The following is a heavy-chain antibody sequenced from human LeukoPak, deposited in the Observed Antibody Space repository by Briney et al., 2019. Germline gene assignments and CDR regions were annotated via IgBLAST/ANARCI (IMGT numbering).Heavy chain of an antibody. CDR2: IYYSGST. CDR1: GGSISSGGYY. Sequence: SETLSLTCTVSGGSISSGGYYWSWIRQHPGKGLEWIGYIYYSGSTYYNPSLKSRVTISVDTSKNQFSLKLSSVTAADTAVYYCARGGLRSYYYGMDVWGQGTTVTVSS. D-gene: IGHD4-17*01. CDR3: ARGGLRSYYYGMDV. V-gene: IGHV4-31*03. J-gene: IGHJ6*02.